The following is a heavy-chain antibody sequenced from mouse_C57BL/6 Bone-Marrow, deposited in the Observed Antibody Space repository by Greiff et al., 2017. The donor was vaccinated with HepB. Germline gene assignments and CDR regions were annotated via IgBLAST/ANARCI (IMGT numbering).Heavy chain of an antibody. V-gene: IGHV14-4*01. CDR2: IDPENGDT. CDR1: GFNIKDDY. D-gene: IGHD2-1*01. CDR3: TTCSLYGNYGAWFAY. J-gene: IGHJ3*01. Sequence: EVQLQQSGAELVRPGASVKLSCTASGFNIKDDYMHWVKQRPEQGLEWIGWIDPENGDTEYASKFQGKATITADTSSNTAYLQLSSLTSEDTAVYYCTTCSLYGNYGAWFAYWGQGTLVTVSA.